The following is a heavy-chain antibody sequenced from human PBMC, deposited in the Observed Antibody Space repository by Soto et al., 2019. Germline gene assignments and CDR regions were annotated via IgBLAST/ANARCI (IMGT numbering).Heavy chain of an antibody. CDR1: GYTFSNYF. J-gene: IGHJ4*02. D-gene: IGHD1-1*01. V-gene: IGHV1-2*02. CDR2: INPNDGGT. CDR3: ARDPWDDGGGKLDY. Sequence: QVQLVQSGAEVKKPGASVKISCKPSGYTFSNYFMQWLRQAPGQGLEWMGWINPNDGGTNYAQKFQGRVALTSDTSISTGYMELYRRKSDDKAVYYCARDPWDDGGGKLDYGGQGTLVTVSS.